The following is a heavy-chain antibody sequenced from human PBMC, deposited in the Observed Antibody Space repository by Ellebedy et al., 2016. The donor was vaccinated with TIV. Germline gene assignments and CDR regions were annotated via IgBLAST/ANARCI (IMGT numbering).Heavy chain of an antibody. Sequence: MPSETLSLTCTVSGGSVSSGSYYWSWIRQPPGKGLEWIGYIYYSGSTNYNPSLKSRVTISVDTSKNQFSLKLSSVTAADTAVYYCAREPDGRYSYGPLSSRGGFDPWGQGTLVTVSS. D-gene: IGHD5-18*01. CDR3: AREPDGRYSYGPLSSRGGFDP. CDR1: GGSVSSGSYY. V-gene: IGHV4-61*01. J-gene: IGHJ5*02. CDR2: IYYSGST.